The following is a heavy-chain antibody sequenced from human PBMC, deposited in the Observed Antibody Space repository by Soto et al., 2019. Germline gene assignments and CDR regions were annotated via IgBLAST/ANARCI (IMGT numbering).Heavy chain of an antibody. J-gene: IGHJ4*02. CDR1: GFTFSSYW. V-gene: IGHV3-7*01. CDR3: ARDTSNSPTYYIWGSCGRVFDY. D-gene: IGHD3-16*01. CDR2: IKQDGSEK. Sequence: EVQLVESGGGLVQPGGSLRLSCAASGFTFSSYWMSWVRQAPGKGLEWVANIKQDGSEKYYVDSVKGRFTISRDNAKNSLYLQMNSLRAEDTAVYYCARDTSNSPTYYIWGSCGRVFDYWGQGTLVTVSS.